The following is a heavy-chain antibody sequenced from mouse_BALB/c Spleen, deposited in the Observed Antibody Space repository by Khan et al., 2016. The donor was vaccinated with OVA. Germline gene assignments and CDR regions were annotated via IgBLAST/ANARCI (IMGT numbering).Heavy chain of an antibody. V-gene: IGHV3-2*02. CDR3: ARGNYYGYYFDD. Sequence: LQQSGPGLVKPSQSLSLTCTVTGYSITSGYAWNWIRQFPGNKLEWMGYISYSGVTSYTPSLKSRISITRDTSKNQFFLQLNSVTTEDTTTYDCARGNYYGYYFDDGGRGTTLTVSS. D-gene: IGHD1-1*01. CDR2: ISYSGVT. CDR1: GYSITSGYA. J-gene: IGHJ2*01.